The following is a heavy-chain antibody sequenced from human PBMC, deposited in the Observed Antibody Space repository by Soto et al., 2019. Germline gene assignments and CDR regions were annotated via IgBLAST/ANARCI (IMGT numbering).Heavy chain of an antibody. V-gene: IGHV3-23*01. CDR1: GFTFSSYS. J-gene: IGHJ4*02. D-gene: IGHD3-10*01. CDR3: AKKVNSGPGSQYFDY. Sequence: RLSFAASGFTFSSYSMSWVPPAPGEGLEWVSGFRSGGDDGTTYYADSVKGRFTISRDNSKNKLFLQMNSLRAEETAIYYCAKKVNSGPGSQYFDYWGQGTLVTVSS. CDR2: FRSGGDDGTT.